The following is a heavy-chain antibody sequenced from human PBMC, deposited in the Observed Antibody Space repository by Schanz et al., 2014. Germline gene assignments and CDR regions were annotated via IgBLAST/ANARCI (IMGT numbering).Heavy chain of an antibody. Sequence: EVQLLESGGGLVEPGGSLRLSCAASGFSFSSYAMGWVRQARGKGLEWVSAMNESHSTIYYADSVRGRFTISRDNSKNTLYLQMNSLRAEDTAVYYCAKGRLGELSAFDIWGQGTMVTVSS. CDR3: AKGRLGELSAFDI. V-gene: IGHV3-23*01. J-gene: IGHJ3*02. CDR1: GFSFSSYA. CDR2: MNESHSTI. D-gene: IGHD3-10*01.